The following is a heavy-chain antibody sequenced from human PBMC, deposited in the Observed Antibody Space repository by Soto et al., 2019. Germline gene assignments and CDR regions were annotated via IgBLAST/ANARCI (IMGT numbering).Heavy chain of an antibody. V-gene: IGHV4-59*01. CDR2: IYYSGST. CDR3: ARALFGRSTWFDP. D-gene: IGHD3-16*01. CDR1: GCSIRSYY. Sequence: QVQLQESGPGLVKPSETLSLTCTVSGCSIRSYYWSWIRQPTRKGLEWIGYIYYSGSTNDYHSLKSRVTLSVDTSKTQFSLKLHSVTAADTAVYYCARALFGRSTWFDPWGQGTLVTVSS. J-gene: IGHJ5*02.